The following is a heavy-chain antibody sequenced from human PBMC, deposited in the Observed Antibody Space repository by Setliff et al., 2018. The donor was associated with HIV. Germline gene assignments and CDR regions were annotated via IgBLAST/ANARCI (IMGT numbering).Heavy chain of an antibody. V-gene: IGHV3-23*01. CDR1: GFTFSSYA. J-gene: IGHJ6*02. CDR2: INSDGSST. D-gene: IGHD1-26*01. CDR3: AKPLTQWGVSPYHYAVDV. Sequence: PGGSLRLSCAASGFTFSSYAMSWVRQAPGKGLVWVSRINSDGSSTSYADSVKGRFTISTDNSKNTLYLQMNSLRAEDTAVYYCAKPLTQWGVSPYHYAVDVWGQGTTVTVSS.